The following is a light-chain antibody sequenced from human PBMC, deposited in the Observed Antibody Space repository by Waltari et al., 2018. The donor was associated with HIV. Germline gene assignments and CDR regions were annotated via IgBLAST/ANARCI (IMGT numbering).Light chain of an antibody. CDR3: AAWDDSLIGPV. CDR2: SNN. CDR1: RSNTGSNT. J-gene: IGLJ3*02. Sequence: QSVLTQPPSASGTPGQRVTISCSGSRSNTGSNTVTWYQQLPGTAPKLLIYSNNQRPSGVPDRLSGSKSGTSASLAISGLQSEDEANYYCAAWDDSLIGPVFGGGTKLTVL. V-gene: IGLV1-44*01.